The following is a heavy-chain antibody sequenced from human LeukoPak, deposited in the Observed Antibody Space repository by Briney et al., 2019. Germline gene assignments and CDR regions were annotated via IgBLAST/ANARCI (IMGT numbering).Heavy chain of an antibody. CDR3: ARSARLMKGVVEVTALDD. CDR2: IYSSGST. D-gene: IGHD3-3*01. V-gene: IGHV4-61*05. CDR1: GGSISSSSYY. J-gene: IGHJ4*02. Sequence: PSETLSLTCTVSGGSISSSSYYWGWIRQPPGKGLEWIGYIYSSGSTNYNPSLKSRVTISVDTSKNQFSLKLSSVTAADTAVYYCARSARLMKGVVEVTALDDWGQGTLVTVSS.